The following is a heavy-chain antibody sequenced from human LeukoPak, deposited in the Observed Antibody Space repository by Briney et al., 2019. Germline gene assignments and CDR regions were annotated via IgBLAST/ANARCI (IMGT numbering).Heavy chain of an antibody. V-gene: IGHV3-74*01. Sequence: PGGSLRLSCAASGFTFSRYWIHWVRQAPGKGLEWVSRINPDGSTTTYADSVKGRFTISRDNSKNTLYLQMNSLRAEDTAVYYCARDQYGDYTTWGQGTLVTVSS. J-gene: IGHJ5*02. CDR1: GFTFSRYW. CDR3: ARDQYGDYTT. D-gene: IGHD4-17*01. CDR2: INPDGSTT.